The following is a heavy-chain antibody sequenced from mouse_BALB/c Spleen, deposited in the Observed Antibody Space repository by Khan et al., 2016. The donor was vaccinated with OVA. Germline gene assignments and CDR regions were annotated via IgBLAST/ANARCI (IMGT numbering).Heavy chain of an antibody. J-gene: IGHJ4*01. CDR2: INTYTGEP. V-gene: IGHV9-3-1*01. CDR1: GYTFRNFG. Sequence: QIQLVQSGPELKKPGETVKISCKASGYTFRNFGMNWVKQAPGKGLEWMGWINTYTGEPTYADDFKGRFAFSLETSASTAYLQINNLKNEDTAIYFCARPPCFTYTLDYWGQGTSVTVSS. CDR3: ARPPCFTYTLDY.